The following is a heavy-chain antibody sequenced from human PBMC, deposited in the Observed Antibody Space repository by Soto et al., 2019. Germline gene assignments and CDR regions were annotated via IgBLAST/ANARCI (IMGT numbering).Heavy chain of an antibody. D-gene: IGHD2-2*01. Sequence: QVQLVQSGAEVKKPGASVKVSCKASGYTFTDYYMHWVRQAPGQGLEWMGWINPNSGGTNYAQKFQGRVTRTRVTSLSTAYMELSSLRSDGTALYYCAKDPNIVVVPAATGGMDVWGQGTTVTVSS. J-gene: IGHJ6*02. CDR1: GYTFTDYY. V-gene: IGHV1-2*02. CDR3: AKDPNIVVVPAATGGMDV. CDR2: INPNSGGT.